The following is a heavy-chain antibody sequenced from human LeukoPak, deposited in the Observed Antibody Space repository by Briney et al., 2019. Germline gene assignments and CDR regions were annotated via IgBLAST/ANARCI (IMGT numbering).Heavy chain of an antibody. Sequence: SETLSLTCTVSGGSISSYYWSWIRQPAGKGLEWIGRIYTSGSTNYNPSLKSRVTMSVDTSKNQFSLKLSSVTAAHTAVYYCARGLGYCSSTSCFTYFDYWGQGTLVTVSS. V-gene: IGHV4-4*07. J-gene: IGHJ4*02. CDR1: GGSISSYY. CDR3: ARGLGYCSSTSCFTYFDY. CDR2: IYTSGST. D-gene: IGHD2-2*02.